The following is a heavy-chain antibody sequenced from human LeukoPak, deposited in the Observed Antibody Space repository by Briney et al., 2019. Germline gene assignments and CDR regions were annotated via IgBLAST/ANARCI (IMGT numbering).Heavy chain of an antibody. J-gene: IGHJ2*01. V-gene: IGHV4-39*07. CDR1: GGSISSSSYY. D-gene: IGHD2-2*01. Sequence: PSETLSLTCTVSGGSISSSSYYWGWIRQPPGTGLEWIGSIYHSGSTYYNPSLKSRVTISVDTSKNQFSLKLSSVTAADTAVYYCAKGAIVVVPAALRYFDLWGRGTLVTVSS. CDR3: AKGAIVVVPAALRYFDL. CDR2: IYHSGST.